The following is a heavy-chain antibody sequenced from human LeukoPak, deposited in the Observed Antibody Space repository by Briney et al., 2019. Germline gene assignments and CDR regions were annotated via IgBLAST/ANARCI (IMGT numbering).Heavy chain of an antibody. D-gene: IGHD3-10*02. CDR2: IYPGDSDT. J-gene: IGHJ5*02. CDR1: GYSFTSYW. Sequence: GESLKISCEGSGYSFTSYWIGWVRQMPGKGLEWMGIIYPGDSDTRYSPSFQGQVTISADKSISTAYLQWSSLKASDTAMYYCARHRLLSSGSYYSSKRYDAPINWFDPWGQGTLVTVSS. V-gene: IGHV5-51*01. CDR3: ARHRLLSSGSYYSSKRYDAPINWFDP.